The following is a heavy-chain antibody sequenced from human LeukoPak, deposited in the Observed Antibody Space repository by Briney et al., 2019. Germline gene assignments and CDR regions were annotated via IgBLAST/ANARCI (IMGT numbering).Heavy chain of an antibody. J-gene: IGHJ6*03. CDR3: ARVPLSTAYLHYYSMDV. CDR1: GGSISSSPYS. D-gene: IGHD2-21*02. CDR2: IYYSGRS. V-gene: IGHV4-39*07. Sequence: SETLSLTCTVSGGSISSSPYSWAWIRQPPGKGLEWIGSIYYSGRSYYKVSLKSRVIISLDTPNNQFSLKVSSVTAADMALYYCARVPLSTAYLHYYSMDVWGKGTTVTVSS.